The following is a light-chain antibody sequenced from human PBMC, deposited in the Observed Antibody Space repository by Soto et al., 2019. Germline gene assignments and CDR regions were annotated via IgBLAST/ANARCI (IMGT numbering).Light chain of an antibody. CDR3: QQVDSYPRT. J-gene: IGKJ1*01. V-gene: IGKV1-9*01. Sequence: IELTQSPSSLSASVGDRATVTCRASQGIGTYLVWYQQKSGKPPTVLIYASSTLQTGVPSRFRGSRSGTDFSLTISSLHPEDVETYYCQQVDSYPRTFGQGTKVDI. CDR2: ASS. CDR1: QGIGTY.